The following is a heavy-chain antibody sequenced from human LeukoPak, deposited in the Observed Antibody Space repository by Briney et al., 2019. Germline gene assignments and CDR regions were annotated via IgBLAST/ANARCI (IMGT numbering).Heavy chain of an antibody. J-gene: IGHJ4*02. D-gene: IGHD6-19*01. CDR3: ATALAGSVELDY. Sequence: ASVKLSCKASGYTFTSYDIHWVRQAAGQGLESTGWMDPNNGNIHYAQKFQGRVTMTRNTPISTTYMELTSLRSYDTAVYYCATALAGSVELDYWGQGTLVTVSS. CDR1: GYTFTSYD. V-gene: IGHV1-8*01. CDR2: MDPNNGNI.